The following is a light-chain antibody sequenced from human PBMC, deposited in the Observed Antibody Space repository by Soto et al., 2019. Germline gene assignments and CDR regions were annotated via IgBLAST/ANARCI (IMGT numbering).Light chain of an antibody. J-gene: IGKJ1*01. Sequence: DIVMTQSPDSLAVSLCERATINCKSSQNILYSSNNKNYLAWYQQKPGQPPKLLIYWASTRESGVPDRFSGSGSGTDFTLTISSLQAEDVALYYCQQYYTTWWTFGQGTKVEIK. CDR3: QQYYTTWWT. CDR1: QNILYSSNNKNY. CDR2: WAS. V-gene: IGKV4-1*01.